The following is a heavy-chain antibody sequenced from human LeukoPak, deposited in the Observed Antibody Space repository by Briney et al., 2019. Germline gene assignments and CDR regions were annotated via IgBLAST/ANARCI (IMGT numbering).Heavy chain of an antibody. D-gene: IGHD6-13*01. CDR3: ARGLGIAAAELPAY. J-gene: IGHJ4*02. CDR1: GGSISSSSYY. V-gene: IGHV4-39*07. CDR2: IYYSGST. Sequence: PSETLSLTCTVSGGSISSSSYYWGWIRQPPGKGLEWIGSIYYSGSTYYNPSLKSRVTISVDTSKNQFSLKLSSVTAADTAVYYCARGLGIAAAELPAYWGQGTLVTVSS.